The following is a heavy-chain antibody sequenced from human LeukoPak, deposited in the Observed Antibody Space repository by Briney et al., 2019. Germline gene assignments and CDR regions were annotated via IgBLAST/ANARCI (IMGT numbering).Heavy chain of an antibody. CDR1: GYTFTNYG. V-gene: IGHV1-18*01. CDR2: ISAYNGNT. D-gene: IGHD3-10*01. J-gene: IGHJ6*02. CDR3: ARRAGFGELDYYYGMDV. Sequence: GASVKVSCKASGYTFTNYGIRWVRQAPGRGLEWMGWISAYNGNTNYAQKLQGRVTMTTDTSTSTAYMELRSLRSDDTAVYYCARRAGFGELDYYYGMDVWGQGTTVTVSS.